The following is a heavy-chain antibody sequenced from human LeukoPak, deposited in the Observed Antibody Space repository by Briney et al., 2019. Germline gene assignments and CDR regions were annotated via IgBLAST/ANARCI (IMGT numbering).Heavy chain of an antibody. CDR1: GFTVSSNY. J-gene: IGHJ4*02. Sequence: SLRLSCAASGFTVSSNYMSWVRQAPGKGLEWVSVIYSGGSTYYADSVKGRFTISRDNAKNSLYLQMTSLRAEDTAVYYCARHRTASDYWGQGTLVTVSS. CDR3: ARHRTASDY. CDR2: IYSGGST. V-gene: IGHV3-66*04. D-gene: IGHD4-17*01.